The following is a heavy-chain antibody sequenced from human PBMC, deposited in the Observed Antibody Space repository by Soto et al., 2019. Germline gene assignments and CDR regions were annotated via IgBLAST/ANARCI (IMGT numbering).Heavy chain of an antibody. D-gene: IGHD1-26*01. CDR3: ARSRKWGRGSYYGMDV. V-gene: IGHV4-34*01. J-gene: IGHJ6*02. CDR2: INHSGST. CDR1: GFIFSDFY. Sequence: GSLRLSCAASGFIFSDFYMSWIRQPPGKGLEWIGEINHSGSTNYNPSLKSRVTISVDTSKNQFSLKLSSVTAADTAVYYCARSRKWGRGSYYGMDVWGQGTTVTVYS.